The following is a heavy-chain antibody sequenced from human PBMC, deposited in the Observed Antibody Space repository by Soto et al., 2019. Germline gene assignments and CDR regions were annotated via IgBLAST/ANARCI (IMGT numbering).Heavy chain of an antibody. D-gene: IGHD3-3*01. J-gene: IGHJ6*03. CDR2: ISSSSSYI. V-gene: IGHV3-21*01. CDR1: GFTFSSYS. CDR3: ASDGDAYYDFWSGFYYYYMDV. Sequence: GGSLRLSCAASGFTFSSYSMNWVRQAPGKGLEWVSSISSSSSYIYYADSVKGRFTISRENAKNSLYLQMNSLRAEDTAVYYCASDGDAYYDFWSGFYYYYMDVWGQGTTVTVSS.